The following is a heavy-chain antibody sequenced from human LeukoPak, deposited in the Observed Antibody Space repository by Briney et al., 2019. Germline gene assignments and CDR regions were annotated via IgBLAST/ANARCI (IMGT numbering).Heavy chain of an antibody. CDR3: AKDGPFPYYDFWSGYAHYFHF. CDR2: ISGSGGST. J-gene: IGHJ4*02. V-gene: IGHV3-23*01. D-gene: IGHD3-3*01. CDR1: GFTFSSYG. Sequence: GGSLRLSCAASGFTFSSYGMSWGRQAPGKGLEWVSAISGSGGSTYYADSVKGRFTISRDNSKHTLYLPLTTLRAADTAVYYCAKDGPFPYYDFWSGYAHYFHFWGQGPLVPVSS.